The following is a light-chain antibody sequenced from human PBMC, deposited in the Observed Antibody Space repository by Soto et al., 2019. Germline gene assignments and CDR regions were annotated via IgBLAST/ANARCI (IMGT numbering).Light chain of an antibody. J-gene: IGKJ1*01. CDR3: IQALQTPWT. Sequence: DIVMTQSPLSLPVTPGEPASISCRSSQSLLHSNGYNYLDWYLQKPGQSPQLLIYLGSNRSSGVPDRFSGSGSGTDFTLKISRVEAEDVVVYYCIQALQTPWTFGQGTKVEIK. CDR2: LGS. V-gene: IGKV2-28*01. CDR1: QSLLHSNGYNY.